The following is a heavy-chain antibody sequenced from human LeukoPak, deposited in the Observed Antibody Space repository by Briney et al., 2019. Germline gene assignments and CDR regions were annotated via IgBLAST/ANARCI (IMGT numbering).Heavy chain of an antibody. V-gene: IGHV3-11*01. CDR1: GFTFSDYY. CDR3: ATNYDFWSENY. Sequence: GGSLRLSCAASGFTFSDYYMSWIRQAPGKGLEWVSYISSSGSTIYYADSVKGRFTISRDNAKNSLYLQMNSLRAEDTAVYYCATNYDFWSENYWGQGTLVTVSS. D-gene: IGHD3-3*01. CDR2: ISSSGSTI. J-gene: IGHJ4*02.